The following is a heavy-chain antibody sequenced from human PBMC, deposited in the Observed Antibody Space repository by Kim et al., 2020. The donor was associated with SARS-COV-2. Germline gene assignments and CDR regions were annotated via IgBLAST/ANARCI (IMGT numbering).Heavy chain of an antibody. CDR3: AKDWYSSTLGGY. CDR1: GFTFSSYG. Sequence: GGSLRLSCAASGFTFSSYGMHWVRQAPGKGLEWVAVISYDGSNTYYADSVKGRFTISRDNSKNTLYLQMNSLRAEDTAVYYCAKDWYSSTLGGYWGQGTLVTVSS. V-gene: IGHV3-30*18. D-gene: IGHD6-19*01. CDR2: ISYDGSNT. J-gene: IGHJ4*02.